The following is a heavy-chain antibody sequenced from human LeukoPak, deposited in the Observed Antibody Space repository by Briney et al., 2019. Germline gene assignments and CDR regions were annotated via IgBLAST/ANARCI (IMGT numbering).Heavy chain of an antibody. J-gene: IGHJ4*02. CDR1: GFTFSSYA. CDR2: MSGSGGST. Sequence: GGSLRLSCAASGFTFSSYAMSWVRQAPGKGLEWVSAMSGSGGSTYYADSVKGRFTISRDDSKNTLYLQMNSLRAEDTAVYYCAKVSRPHIAVADYFDYWGQGTLVTVSS. CDR3: AKVSRPHIAVADYFDY. D-gene: IGHD6-19*01. V-gene: IGHV3-23*01.